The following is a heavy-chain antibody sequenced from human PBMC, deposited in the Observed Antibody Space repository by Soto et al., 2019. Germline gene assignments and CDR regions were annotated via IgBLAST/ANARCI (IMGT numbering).Heavy chain of an antibody. CDR1: GGSMSRYY. D-gene: IGHD1-1*01. J-gene: IGHJ2*01. CDR2: IHETGST. Sequence: QVQLQESGPGLVKPSETLSLTCSFSGGSMSRYYWSWIRQPPGKGLEWIGNIHETGSTNYNASLKRRVTISVDTSKSACTLALTSVTAADTAVYYCARDVRPTVLASFDLWGSGTLVTVSS. V-gene: IGHV4-59*12. CDR3: ARDVRPTVLASFDL.